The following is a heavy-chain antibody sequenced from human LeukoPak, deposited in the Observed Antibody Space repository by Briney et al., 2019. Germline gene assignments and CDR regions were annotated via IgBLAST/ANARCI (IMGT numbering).Heavy chain of an antibody. CDR1: GVSISSGGYY. CDR3: ARAGDSSSWYDYYYYYGMDV. V-gene: IGHV4-31*03. J-gene: IGHJ6*02. Sequence: SQTLSLTCTVSGVSISSGGYYWSWIRQHPGKGLEWIGYIYYSGSTYYNPSLKSRVTISVDTSKNQFSLKLSSVTAADTAVYYCARAGDSSSWYDYYYYYGMDVWGQGTTVTVSS. D-gene: IGHD6-13*01. CDR2: IYYSGST.